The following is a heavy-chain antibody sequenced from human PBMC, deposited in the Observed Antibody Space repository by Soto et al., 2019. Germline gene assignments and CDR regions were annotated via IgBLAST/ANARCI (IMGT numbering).Heavy chain of an antibody. CDR3: AKLYRKYSGYDYYFDY. D-gene: IGHD5-12*01. J-gene: IGHJ4*02. CDR1: GFTFSSYA. V-gene: IGHV3-23*01. CDR2: ISGSGGST. Sequence: EVQLLESGGGLVQPGGSLRLSCAASGFTFSSYAMSWVRQAPGKGLEWVSAISGSGGSTYYADSVKGRFTISRDNSKNTLYLQMNSLRAEDTAVYYCAKLYRKYSGYDYYFDYWGQGTLVTVSS.